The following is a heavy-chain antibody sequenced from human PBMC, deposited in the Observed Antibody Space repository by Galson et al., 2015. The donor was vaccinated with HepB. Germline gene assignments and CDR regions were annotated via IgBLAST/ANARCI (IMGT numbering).Heavy chain of an antibody. J-gene: IGHJ5*02. CDR1: GFTFSSYA. CDR3: VKDGGQRWLLVYVGWFDP. CDR2: ISSNGGST. Sequence: SLRLSCAASGFTFSSYAMHWVRQAPGKGLEYVSAISSNGGSTYYADSVKGRFTISRDNSKNTLYLQMSSLRAEDTAVYYCVKDGGQRWLLVYVGWFDPWGQGTLVTVSS. V-gene: IGHV3-64D*06. D-gene: IGHD5-24*01.